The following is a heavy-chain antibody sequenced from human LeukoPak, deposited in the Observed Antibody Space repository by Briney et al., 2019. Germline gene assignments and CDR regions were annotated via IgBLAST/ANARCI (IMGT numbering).Heavy chain of an antibody. CDR2: IIPIFGTA. Sequence: SVKVSCKASGYTFTSYYMHWVRQAPGQGLEWMGGIIPIFGTANYAQKFQGRVTITADESTSTAYMELSSLRSEDTAVYYCARDSGKVYYYMDVWGKGTTVTVSS. J-gene: IGHJ6*03. CDR1: GYTFTSYY. V-gene: IGHV1-69*13. CDR3: ARDSGKVYYYMDV. D-gene: IGHD1-14*01.